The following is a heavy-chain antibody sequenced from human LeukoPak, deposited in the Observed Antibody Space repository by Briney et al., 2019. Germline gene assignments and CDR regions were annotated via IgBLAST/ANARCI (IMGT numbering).Heavy chain of an antibody. CDR2: ISYRGST. D-gene: IGHD3-16*01. Sequence: SETLSLTCTVSSGSLSSGSYYWSWIRQPPAKGLEWIGYISYRGSTNYNPSLKSRVTISVDTSTNQFSLKLSSVTAADTAVYYCARDQVGDYGMDVWGQGTTVTVSS. CDR1: SGSLSSGSYY. V-gene: IGHV4-61*01. J-gene: IGHJ6*02. CDR3: ARDQVGDYGMDV.